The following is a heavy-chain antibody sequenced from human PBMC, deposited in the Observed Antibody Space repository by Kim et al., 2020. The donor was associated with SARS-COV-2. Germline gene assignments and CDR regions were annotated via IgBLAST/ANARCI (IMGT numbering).Heavy chain of an antibody. J-gene: IGHJ6*02. CDR2: ISYDGSNK. CDR3: ARAGYYDSSGYWLDYYYYGMDV. Sequence: GGSLRLSCAASGFTFSSYAMHWVRQAPGKGLEWVAVISYDGSNKYYADSVKGRFTISRDNSKNTLYLQMNSLRAEDTAVYYCARAGYYDSSGYWLDYYYYGMDVWGQGTTVTVSS. V-gene: IGHV3-30*04. D-gene: IGHD3-22*01. CDR1: GFTFSSYA.